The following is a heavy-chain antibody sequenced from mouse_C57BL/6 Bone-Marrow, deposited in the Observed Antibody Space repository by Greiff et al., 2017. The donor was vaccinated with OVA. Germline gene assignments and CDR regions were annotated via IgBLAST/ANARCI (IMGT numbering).Heavy chain of an antibody. CDR2: IDPENGDT. Sequence: EVKLMESGAELVRPGASVKLSCTASGFNIKDDYMHWVKQRPEQGLEWIGWIDPENGDTEYASKFQGKATITADTSSNTAYLQLSSLTSEDTAVYYCTAPYDYDVGDYWGQGTSVTVSS. J-gene: IGHJ4*01. CDR3: TAPYDYDVGDY. V-gene: IGHV14-4*01. D-gene: IGHD2-4*01. CDR1: GFNIKDDY.